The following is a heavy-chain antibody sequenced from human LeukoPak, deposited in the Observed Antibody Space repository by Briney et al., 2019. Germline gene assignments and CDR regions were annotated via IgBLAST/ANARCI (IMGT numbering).Heavy chain of an antibody. CDR1: TGSISNSSYY. Sequence: SETLSLTCTVSTGSISNSSYYWGWFRQPPGKGLEWIGSIYYSGDTYSTPSLKSRVTISLDTSNNQFSLRLSSVTAADTAVYYCAREVNYGDYGDNAFDIWGQGTMVTVS. V-gene: IGHV4-39*07. CDR2: IYYSGDT. CDR3: AREVNYGDYGDNAFDI. D-gene: IGHD4-17*01. J-gene: IGHJ3*02.